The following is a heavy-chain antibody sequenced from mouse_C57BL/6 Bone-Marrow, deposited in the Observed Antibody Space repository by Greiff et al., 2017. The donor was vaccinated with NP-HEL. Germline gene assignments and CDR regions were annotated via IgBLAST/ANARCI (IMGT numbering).Heavy chain of an antibody. CDR2: IRNKANGYTT. J-gene: IGHJ2*01. D-gene: IGHD1-1*02. V-gene: IGHV7-3*01. CDR1: GFTFTDYY. Sequence: EVKVVESGGGLVQPGGSLSLSCAASGFTFTDYYMSWVRQPPGKALEWLGFIRNKANGYTTEYSASVKGRFTISTDNSQSILYLQMNALRAEDSATYYCARCGGGPYYFDYWGQGTTLTVSS. CDR3: ARCGGGPYYFDY.